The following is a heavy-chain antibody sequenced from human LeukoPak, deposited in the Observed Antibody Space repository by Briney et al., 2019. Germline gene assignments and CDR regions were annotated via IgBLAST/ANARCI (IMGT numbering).Heavy chain of an antibody. CDR3: ARGTYDILTGYSRASYGMDV. J-gene: IGHJ6*04. Sequence: PGGSLRLSCASSGFTFSRYWMYWVRQAPGKGPLCVSRISSDGSQTGYADSVKGRFTISRDNAKNSLYLQMNSLRAEDTAVYYCARGTYDILTGYSRASYGMDVWGKGTTVTVSS. D-gene: IGHD3-9*01. CDR2: ISSDGSQT. CDR1: GFTFSRYW. V-gene: IGHV3-74*01.